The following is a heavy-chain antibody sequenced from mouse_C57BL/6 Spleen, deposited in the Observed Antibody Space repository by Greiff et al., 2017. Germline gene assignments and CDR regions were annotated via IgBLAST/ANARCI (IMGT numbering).Heavy chain of an antibody. V-gene: IGHV1-9*01. D-gene: IGHD1-1*01. Sequence: QVQLQQSGAELMKPGASVKLSCKATGYTFTGYWIEWVKQRPGHGLEWIGEISPGSGSTNYNEKFKGKATFTAETSSNTAYMHLSSLTTEDSAICSCARWGTTVVAFYYMDYWGPGTSLTVSS. J-gene: IGHJ2*02. CDR3: ARWGTTVVAFYYMDY. CDR2: ISPGSGST. CDR1: GYTFTGYW.